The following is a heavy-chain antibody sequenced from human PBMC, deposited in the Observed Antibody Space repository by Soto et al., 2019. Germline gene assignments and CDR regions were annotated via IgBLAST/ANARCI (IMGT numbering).Heavy chain of an antibody. J-gene: IGHJ6*03. CDR1: GFTFSSYW. CDR2: IKQDGSEK. Sequence: GGSLRLSCASSGFTFSSYWMSLVRQAPGKGLEWVANIKQDGSEKYYVDSVKGRFTISRDNAKNSLYLQMNSLRAEDTAVYYCASDYYYYMDVWGKGTTVTVSS. V-gene: IGHV3-7*01. CDR3: ASDYYYYMDV.